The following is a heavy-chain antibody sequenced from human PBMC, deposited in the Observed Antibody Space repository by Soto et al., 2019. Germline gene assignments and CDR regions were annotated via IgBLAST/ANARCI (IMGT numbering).Heavy chain of an antibody. D-gene: IGHD3-9*01. CDR1: GGSISSSSYY. Sequence: SETLSLTCTVSGGSISSSSYYWGWIRQPPGKGLEWIGSIYYSGSTYYNPSLKSRVTISVDTSKNQFSLKLSSVTAADTAVYYCARDAMYYDILTGYFDYWGQGTLVTVSS. CDR3: ARDAMYYDILTGYFDY. CDR2: IYYSGST. J-gene: IGHJ4*02. V-gene: IGHV4-39*07.